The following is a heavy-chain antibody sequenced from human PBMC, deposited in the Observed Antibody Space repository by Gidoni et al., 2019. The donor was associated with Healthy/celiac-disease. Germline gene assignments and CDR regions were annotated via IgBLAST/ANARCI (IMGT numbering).Heavy chain of an antibody. CDR2: ISGSGGST. D-gene: IGHD2-21*02. V-gene: IGHV3-23*04. J-gene: IGHJ4*02. CDR3: AKLPLGCGGDCYDLYFDY. CDR1: GFTFSSYA. Sequence: EVQLVESGGGLVQPGGSLRLSCAASGFTFSSYAMSWVRQAPGKGLEWVSAISGSGGSTYYADSVKGRFTISRDNSKNTLYLQMNSLRAEDTAVYYCAKLPLGCGGDCYDLYFDYWGQGTLVTVSS.